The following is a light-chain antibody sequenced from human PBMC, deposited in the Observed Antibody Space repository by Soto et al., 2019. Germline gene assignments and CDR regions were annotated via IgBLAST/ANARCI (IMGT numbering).Light chain of an antibody. CDR3: QQYGSSLFT. CDR1: QSVSSSY. Sequence: EIVLTQSPGTLSLSPGERATLSCRASQSVSSSYLAWYQQKPGQAPRLLIYGASSRATGIPDRFSGSGSGTDFTLTISSLEPEDFAVYSCQQYGSSLFTFGPGTNVDIK. V-gene: IGKV3-20*01. J-gene: IGKJ3*01. CDR2: GAS.